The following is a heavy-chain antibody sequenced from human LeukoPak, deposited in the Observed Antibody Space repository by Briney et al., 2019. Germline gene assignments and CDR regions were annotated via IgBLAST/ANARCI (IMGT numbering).Heavy chain of an antibody. CDR2: MSTTGGGK. D-gene: IGHD3-22*01. J-gene: IGHJ4*02. V-gene: IGHV3-23*01. Sequence: GGSLRLSCAASGFTFSTYAMSWVRQAPGKGLEWVSGMSTTGGGKYYADSVKGRFTISRDNSKNTLYLQMNSLRAEDTAVYYCANDGFDCYDTSGYSYFHYWGQGTLVTVSS. CDR1: GFTFSTYA. CDR3: ANDGFDCYDTSGYSYFHY.